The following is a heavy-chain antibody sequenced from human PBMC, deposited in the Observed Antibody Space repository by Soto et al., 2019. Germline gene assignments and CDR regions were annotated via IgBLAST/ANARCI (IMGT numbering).Heavy chain of an antibody. CDR1: GFTFSSYG. D-gene: IGHD4-17*01. CDR2: ISYDGSNK. CDR3: AKARWARNFDY. V-gene: IGHV3-30*18. J-gene: IGHJ4*02. Sequence: GGSLRLSCAASGFTFSSYGMHWVRQAPGKGLEWVAVISYDGSNKYYADSVKGRFTISRDNSKNTLYLQMNSLRAEDTAVYYCAKARWARNFDYWGQGTLVTVSS.